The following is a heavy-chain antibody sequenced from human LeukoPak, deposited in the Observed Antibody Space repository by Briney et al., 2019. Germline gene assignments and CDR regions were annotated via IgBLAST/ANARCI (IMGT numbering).Heavy chain of an antibody. V-gene: IGHV1-18*01. CDR3: ARDFMVRGVIRFDP. Sequence: ASVKVSCKASGYTFTSYGISWVRQAPGQGLEWMGWISAYNGNTNYAQKLQGRVSMTTETSTSTAYMELRSLRSDDTAVYYCARDFMVRGVIRFDPWGQETLVTVSS. CDR1: GYTFTSYG. CDR2: ISAYNGNT. D-gene: IGHD3-10*01. J-gene: IGHJ5*02.